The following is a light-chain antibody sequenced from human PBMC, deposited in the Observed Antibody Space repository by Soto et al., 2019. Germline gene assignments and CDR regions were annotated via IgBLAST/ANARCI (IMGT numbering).Light chain of an antibody. CDR1: SGHSSFI. CDR2: LEGDGSY. V-gene: IGLV4-60*02. Sequence: QPVLTQSSSASAFLGSSVKLTCTLSSGHSSFIIAWHQQQPGKAPRFLMKLEGDGSYDKGSGVPDRFSGSSSGADRYLTISNLQFEDEADYYCETWDDNTWVFGGGTKVTVL. J-gene: IGLJ3*02. CDR3: ETWDDNTWV.